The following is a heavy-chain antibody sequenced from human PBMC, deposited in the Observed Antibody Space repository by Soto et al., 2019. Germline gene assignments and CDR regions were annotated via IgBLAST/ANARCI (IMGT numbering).Heavy chain of an antibody. CDR1: GFSLSNARMG. Sequence: QVTLKESGPVLVKPTETLTLTCTVSGFSLSNARMGVSWIRQPPGKALEWLAHIFSNDEKSYSTSLKSRLTISKDTSKSQVVLTMTNMDPVDTATYYCARMWGVDYYDSSGYYEDAFDIWGQGTMVTVSS. J-gene: IGHJ3*02. CDR3: ARMWGVDYYDSSGYYEDAFDI. V-gene: IGHV2-26*01. D-gene: IGHD3-22*01. CDR2: IFSNDEK.